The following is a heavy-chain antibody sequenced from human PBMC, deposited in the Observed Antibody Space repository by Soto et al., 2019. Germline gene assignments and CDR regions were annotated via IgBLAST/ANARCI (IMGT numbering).Heavy chain of an antibody. CDR2: IKQDGNEK. D-gene: IGHD3-10*01. J-gene: IGHJ4*02. CDR3: TRITSLAGVY. CDR1: GFTFNNYW. V-gene: IGHV3-7*05. Sequence: EVQLVESGGALVQPGGSLRLSCAVSGFTFNNYWMSWVRQAPGKGLEWVANIKQDGNEKYYVDSVKGRFTISRDNAKNSLYRQMNSLRAEDTAVYYCTRITSLAGVYGGQGTLVTVSS.